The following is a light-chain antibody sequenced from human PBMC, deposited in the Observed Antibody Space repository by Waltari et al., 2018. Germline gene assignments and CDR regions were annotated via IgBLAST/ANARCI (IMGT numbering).Light chain of an antibody. CDR2: FAS. J-gene: IGKJ2*01. CDR3: QQANTFPHT. CDR1: QGIANW. V-gene: IGKV1-12*01. Sequence: DIQMTQSPSSVSASVGDRVTITCRASQGIANWLAWYQAKPGKAPKLLIFFASHLHTGVPSKFSGNRFGTHCTLTHDSLQPEDFATYYCQQANTFPHTFGQGTKVEIK.